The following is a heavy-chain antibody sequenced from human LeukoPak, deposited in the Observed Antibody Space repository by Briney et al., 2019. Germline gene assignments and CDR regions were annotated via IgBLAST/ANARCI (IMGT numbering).Heavy chain of an antibody. CDR2: INAGNGNT. V-gene: IGHV1-3*01. J-gene: IGHJ4*02. Sequence: GASVKVSCKASGYTFTNYALHWVRQAPGQRPEWMGWINAGNGNTRYSRKFQGTVTITRDTSATTAYMELSSLRSEDTAVYYCARGDIYGDYLFDYWGQGTLVTVSS. CDR1: GYTFTNYA. CDR3: ARGDIYGDYLFDY. D-gene: IGHD4-17*01.